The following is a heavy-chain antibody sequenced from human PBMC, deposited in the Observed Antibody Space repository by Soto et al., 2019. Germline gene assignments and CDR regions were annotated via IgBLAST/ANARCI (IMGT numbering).Heavy chain of an antibody. J-gene: IGHJ4*02. Sequence: QLQLQESGSGLVKPSQTLSLTCAVSGGSISSGGYSWSWIRQPPGKGLEWIGYIYHSGSTYYNPXLKSRVTTSVXXSXNXXPLKLSSVTAADTAVYYCARGGFGDGDPPAYYFDYWGQGTLVTVSS. CDR1: GGSISSGGYS. CDR2: IYHSGST. CDR3: ARGGFGDGDPPAYYFDY. D-gene: IGHD3-10*01. V-gene: IGHV4-30-2*01.